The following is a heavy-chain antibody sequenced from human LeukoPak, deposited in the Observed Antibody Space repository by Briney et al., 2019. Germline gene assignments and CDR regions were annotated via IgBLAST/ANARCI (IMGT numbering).Heavy chain of an antibody. Sequence: GGSLRLSCAASGFTFSSYWMSWVRQAPGKGLEWVANIKQDGSEKYYVDSVKGRFTISRDNAKNSLYLQMNSLRAEDTAVYYCASQRFLEWLEPYYMDVWGKGTTVTVSS. CDR1: GFTFSSYW. CDR2: IKQDGSEK. V-gene: IGHV3-7*01. D-gene: IGHD3-3*01. J-gene: IGHJ6*03. CDR3: ASQRFLEWLEPYYMDV.